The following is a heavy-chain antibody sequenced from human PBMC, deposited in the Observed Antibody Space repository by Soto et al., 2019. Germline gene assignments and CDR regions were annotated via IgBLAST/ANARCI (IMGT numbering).Heavy chain of an antibody. D-gene: IGHD6-13*01. CDR3: ERGHGYSSSWSGLDY. CDR1: GLYFSCYY. CDR2: INHSGST. V-gene: IGHV4-34*01. J-gene: IGHJ4*02. Sequence: SETLSLTCAFYGLYFSCYYWSWLRQPPGKGLEWIGEINHSGSTNYNPSLKSRVTISVDTSKNQFSLKLSSVTAADTAVYYCERGHGYSSSWSGLDYCGQGTLVTVSS.